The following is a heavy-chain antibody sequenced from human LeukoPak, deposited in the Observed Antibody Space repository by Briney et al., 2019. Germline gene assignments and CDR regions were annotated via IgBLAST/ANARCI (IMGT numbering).Heavy chain of an antibody. D-gene: IGHD1-1*01. CDR3: ARSRAWTALDI. CDR1: GFTFTNYW. CDR2: INEHGFET. Sequence: GRSLRLSCAASGFTFTNYWMTCVRQAPGKGLEWVANINEHGFETYYVDSLRGRFTIYRDNAKHSLYLQMNTLTGEDTALYYCARSRAWTALDIWGQGTLVTVSS. J-gene: IGHJ4*02. V-gene: IGHV3-7*01.